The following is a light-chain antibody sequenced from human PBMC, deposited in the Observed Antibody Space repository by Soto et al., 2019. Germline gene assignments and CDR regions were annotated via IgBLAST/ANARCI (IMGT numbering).Light chain of an antibody. CDR1: HDIARW. J-gene: IGKJ4*01. V-gene: IGKV1-12*01. Sequence: DIQMPQSPSSVSAFVGDRVAITCRASHDIARWLAWYQQQPGKAPRLLTYAASSLQSGVPTRFSGSGSGTDFTLTITNLQPEDSAVYYCQQVKGFPLTFGGGTKVEIK. CDR3: QQVKGFPLT. CDR2: AAS.